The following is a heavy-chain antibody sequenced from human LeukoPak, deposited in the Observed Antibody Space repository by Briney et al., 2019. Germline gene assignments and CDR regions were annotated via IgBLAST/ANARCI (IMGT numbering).Heavy chain of an antibody. CDR2: IYSGGST. CDR1: GFTVSSNY. CDR3: ARDRPTYDSSGYLAADI. J-gene: IGHJ3*02. Sequence: GGSLRLSCAASGFTVSSNYMSWVRQAPGKGLEWVSVIYSGGSTYYADSVKGRFTISRDNSKNTLYLQMNSLRAEDTAVYYCARDRPTYDSSGYLAADIWGQGTMVTVSS. D-gene: IGHD3-22*01. V-gene: IGHV3-53*01.